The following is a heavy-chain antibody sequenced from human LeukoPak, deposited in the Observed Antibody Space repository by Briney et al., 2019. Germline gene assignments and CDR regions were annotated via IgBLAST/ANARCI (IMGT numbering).Heavy chain of an antibody. CDR2: ISSSSSTI. CDR1: GFTFSSYA. Sequence: GGSLRLSCAASGFTFSSYAMNWVRQAPGKGLEGVSYISSSSSTIYYADSVKGRFTISRDNAKNSLYLQMNSLRAEDTAVYYCARAPLYGGHAEWFDPWGQGTLVTVSS. V-gene: IGHV3-48*04. CDR3: ARAPLYGGHAEWFDP. D-gene: IGHD4-23*01. J-gene: IGHJ5*02.